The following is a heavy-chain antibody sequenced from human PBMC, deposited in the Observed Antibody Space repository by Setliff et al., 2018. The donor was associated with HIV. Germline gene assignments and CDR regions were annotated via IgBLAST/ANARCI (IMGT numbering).Heavy chain of an antibody. Sequence: GGSLSLSCATSGLTFSNCGMHWVRQAPGKGLEWVASIRSDGSNKYYADSVTGRFTISRDDSKNTLYLQMNSLRAEYTAVYYCAKDKGQKYADYWGQGTMVTVSS. CDR3: AKDKGQKYADY. CDR1: GLTFSNCG. D-gene: IGHD3-10*01. J-gene: IGHJ4*02. V-gene: IGHV3-30*02. CDR2: IRSDGSNK.